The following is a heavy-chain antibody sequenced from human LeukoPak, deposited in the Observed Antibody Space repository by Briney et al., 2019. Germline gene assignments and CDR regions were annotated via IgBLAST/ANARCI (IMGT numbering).Heavy chain of an antibody. CDR2: INHSGST. J-gene: IGHJ4*02. CDR3: AREGYSGSYVDY. CDR1: GGSFSGYY. V-gene: IGHV4-34*01. Sequence: SSETLSLTCIVYGGSFSGYYWSWIRQPPGKGLEWIGEINHSGSTNYNPSLKSRVTISVDTSKNQFSLKLSSVTAADTAVYYCAREGYSGSYVDYWGQGTLVTVSS. D-gene: IGHD1-26*01.